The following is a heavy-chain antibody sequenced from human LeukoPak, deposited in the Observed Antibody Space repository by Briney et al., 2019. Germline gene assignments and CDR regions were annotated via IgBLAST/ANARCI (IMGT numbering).Heavy chain of an antibody. J-gene: IGHJ5*02. CDR2: VSSGGNS. CDR1: GFTFSSYG. CDR3: ATPLGSFWSGYYSP. Sequence: GGSLRLSRTAFGFTFSSYGMSWVRQAPGKGLDWVSAVSSGGNSNYADSVTGRFTISRDNSKNTLYLQMNSLRAEDTAVYYCATPLGSFWSGYYSPWGQGTLVTASS. V-gene: IGHV3-23*01. D-gene: IGHD3-3*01.